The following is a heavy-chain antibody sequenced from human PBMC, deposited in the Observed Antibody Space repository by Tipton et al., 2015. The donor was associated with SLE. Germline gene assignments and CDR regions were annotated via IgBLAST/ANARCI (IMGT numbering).Heavy chain of an antibody. CDR1: GASIRTNSFY. Sequence: TLSLTCSVSGASIRTNSFYWAWTRQPPGKGLEWIGSIHYRGRTHYNASLQSRVTISIDTSKNQFSLQLNSVTAADTSEYFCARLHGVQQAYWGQGKLVTVSS. V-gene: IGHV4-39*01. J-gene: IGHJ4*02. CDR2: IHYRGRT. CDR3: ARLHGVQQAY. D-gene: IGHD4-17*01.